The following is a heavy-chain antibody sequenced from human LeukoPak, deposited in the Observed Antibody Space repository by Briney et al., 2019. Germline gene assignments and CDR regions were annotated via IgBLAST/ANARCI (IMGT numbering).Heavy chain of an antibody. CDR1: GFTFSSYS. CDR2: IKADGSGK. V-gene: IGHV3-7*01. D-gene: IGHD5-24*01. J-gene: IGHJ4*01. CDR3: ARDRGWQQFDY. Sequence: GGSLRLSCAASGFTFSSYSMNWVRQAPGMGLERVANIKADGSGKYYVDSVRGRFSISRDNAKNSLYLELNSLRAEDTGVYFCARDRGWQQFDYWGQGTLVTVSS.